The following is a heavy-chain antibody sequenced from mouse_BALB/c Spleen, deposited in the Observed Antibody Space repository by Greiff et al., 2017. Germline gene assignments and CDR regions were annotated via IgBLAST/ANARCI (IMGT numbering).Heavy chain of an antibody. J-gene: IGHJ4*01. V-gene: IGHV5-6-4*01. Sequence: EVKVEESGGGLVKPGGSLKLSCAASGFTFSSYTMSWVRQTPEKRLEWVATISSGGSYTYYPDSVKGRFTISRDNAKNTLYLQMSSLKSEDTAMYYCTRALREDYAMDYWGQGTSVTVSS. CDR2: ISSGGSYT. CDR1: GFTFSSYT. CDR3: TRALREDYAMDY.